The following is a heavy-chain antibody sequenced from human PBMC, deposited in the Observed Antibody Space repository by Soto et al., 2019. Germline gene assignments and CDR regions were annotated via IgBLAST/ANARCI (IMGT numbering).Heavy chain of an antibody. J-gene: IGHJ6*01. CDR2: ISNDGSNK. D-gene: IGHD6-13*01. Sequence: QVQLVESGGGVVQPGRSLRISCAASGFTFRSYGMHWVRQAPGKGLEWVAVISNDGSNKYYADSVKGRFTISRDTSKNTLYLQMNSLRAEDTAVYYCAKDYSTWCMDVWGQGTTFTVSS. CDR1: GFTFRSYG. CDR3: AKDYSTWCMDV. V-gene: IGHV3-30*18.